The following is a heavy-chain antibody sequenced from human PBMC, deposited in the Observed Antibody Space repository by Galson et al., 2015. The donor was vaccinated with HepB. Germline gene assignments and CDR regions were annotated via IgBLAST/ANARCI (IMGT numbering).Heavy chain of an antibody. J-gene: IGHJ4*02. V-gene: IGHV5-10-1*01. Sequence: QSGAEVKKPGESLRISCKGSGSSFTSYWISWVRQMPGKGLEWMGRIDPSDSYTNYSPSFQGHVTISADKSISTAYLQWSSLKASDTAMYYCASIDYYDSSGYYPAFDYWGQGTLVTVSS. D-gene: IGHD3-22*01. CDR3: ASIDYYDSSGYYPAFDY. CDR1: GSSFTSYW. CDR2: IDPSDSYT.